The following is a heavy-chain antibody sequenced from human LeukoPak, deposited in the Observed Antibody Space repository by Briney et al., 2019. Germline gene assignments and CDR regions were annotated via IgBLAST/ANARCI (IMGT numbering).Heavy chain of an antibody. J-gene: IGHJ3*02. CDR2: IRYDGSRK. Sequence: GGSLRLSCAASGFIFSSYGMHWVRQAPDKGLEWVAFIRYDGSRKYYADSVKGRFTISRDNSKNTLYLQMNGLRAEDTAMYYCAKVSLNMVNDALDIWGQGTMVSVSS. D-gene: IGHD4/OR15-4a*01. CDR3: AKVSLNMVNDALDI. CDR1: GFIFSSYG. V-gene: IGHV3-30*02.